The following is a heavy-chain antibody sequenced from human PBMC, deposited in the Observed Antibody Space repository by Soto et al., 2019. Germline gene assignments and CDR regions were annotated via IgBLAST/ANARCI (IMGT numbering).Heavy chain of an antibody. V-gene: IGHV1-69*01. Sequence: QVQLVQSGAEVKKPGSSVKVSCKASGGTFSSYAISWVRQAPGQGLEWMGGIIPIFGTANYAQKFQGRVTITADESTSIAYMELSSLRSEDTAVYYCASSDYYDSSGYQGDWFDPWGQGTLVTVSS. D-gene: IGHD3-22*01. CDR2: IIPIFGTA. J-gene: IGHJ5*02. CDR1: GGTFSSYA. CDR3: ASSDYYDSSGYQGDWFDP.